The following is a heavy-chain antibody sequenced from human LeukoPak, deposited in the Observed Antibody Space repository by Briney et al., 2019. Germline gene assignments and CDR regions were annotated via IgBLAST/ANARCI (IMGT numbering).Heavy chain of an antibody. CDR1: GFTFDDYA. J-gene: IGHJ6*02. CDR2: ISWNSGRI. D-gene: IGHD6-19*01. V-gene: IGHV3-9*01. Sequence: GGSLRLSCTASGFTFDDYAMHLVRQAPGKGLEWVSGISWNSGRIDYADSVKGRFTISRDNGKNSMYLQMNSLRAEDTAFYYCSKDRGSGLYYYIMDVWGQGTTVTVSS. CDR3: SKDRGSGLYYYIMDV.